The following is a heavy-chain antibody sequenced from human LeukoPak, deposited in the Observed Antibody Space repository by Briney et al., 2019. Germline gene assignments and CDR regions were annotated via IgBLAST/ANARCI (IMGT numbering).Heavy chain of an antibody. V-gene: IGHV3-21*01. CDR2: ISASSNFI. CDR1: GFTFSSYS. J-gene: IGHJ4*02. D-gene: IGHD6-19*01. Sequence: GGSLRLSCVVSGFTFSSYSMSWVGQAPGKGLEWVSSISASSNFISYADSVKGRFTISRDNAKKSLYLQMNSVRAEDTAVYYCARDPGYSSGWFDYWGQGALVTVSS. CDR3: ARDPGYSSGWFDY.